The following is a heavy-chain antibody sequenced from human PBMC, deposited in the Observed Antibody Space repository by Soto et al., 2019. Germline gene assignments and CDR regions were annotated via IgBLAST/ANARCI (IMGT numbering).Heavy chain of an antibody. CDR1: GYTFSDYR. J-gene: IGHJ3*01. CDR2: IDSSDSYI. D-gene: IGHD3-3*01. CDR3: PDLDFTFGAFDVFDL. Sequence: RGESLKVSSRGSGYTFSDYRISWVRQMPGKGLEWLGTIDSSDSYITYSPSFQGHVTISADRSISTAFLRWTSLKSSDTAIYYCPDLDFTFGAFDVFDLWGQGTMVTVSS. V-gene: IGHV5-10-1*01.